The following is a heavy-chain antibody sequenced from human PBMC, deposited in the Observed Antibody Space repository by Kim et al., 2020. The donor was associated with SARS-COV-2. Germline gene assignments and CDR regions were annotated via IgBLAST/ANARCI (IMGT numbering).Heavy chain of an antibody. CDR3: AGGIIGGY. J-gene: IGHJ4*02. Sequence: GGSLRLSCAASGLTLSTYWMTWVRQAPGKGLEWVANIKPDGSDKYYVDSVKGRSTISRDNAKNSVYLQMNSLRAEDTAVYHCAGGIIGGYWGQGTLVTV. CDR1: GLTLSTYW. V-gene: IGHV3-7*03. CDR2: IKPDGSDK.